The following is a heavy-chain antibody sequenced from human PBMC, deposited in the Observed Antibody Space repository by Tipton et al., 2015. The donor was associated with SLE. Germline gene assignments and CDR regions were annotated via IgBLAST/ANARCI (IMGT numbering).Heavy chain of an antibody. J-gene: IGHJ3*02. CDR2: IRSKAYGGRT. V-gene: IGHV3-49*04. Sequence: SLRLSCTASGFSFGDYVMSWVRQAPGKGLEWVGFIRSKAYGGRTEYVASVKGRFTISRDDSKSIAYLQMNSLKIEDTAVYYCARDSSDGAFDIWGQGTMVTVSS. CDR1: GFSFGDYV. D-gene: IGHD6-6*01. CDR3: ARDSSDGAFDI.